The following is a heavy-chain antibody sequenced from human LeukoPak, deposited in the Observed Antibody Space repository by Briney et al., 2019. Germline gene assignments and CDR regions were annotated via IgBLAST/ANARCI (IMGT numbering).Heavy chain of an antibody. CDR1: GGSLSSYY. D-gene: IGHD5-18*01. J-gene: IGHJ4*02. CDR2: SYTSGST. V-gene: IGHV4-4*07. CDR3: ARDSYGLPFDY. Sequence: SETLSLTCTVSGGSLSSYYWSWIRQPAGKGLEWIGRSYTSGSTNYNPCLKSRVTMSVDTSKNQFSLKLSSVTAADSAVYYCARDSYGLPFDYWGQGTLVTVSS.